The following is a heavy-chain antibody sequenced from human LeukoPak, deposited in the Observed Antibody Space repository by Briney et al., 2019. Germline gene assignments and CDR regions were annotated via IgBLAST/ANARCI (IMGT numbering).Heavy chain of an antibody. D-gene: IGHD1-26*01. CDR3: AASGSYSDHAFDI. V-gene: IGHV4-34*01. CDR2: VNHSGST. CDR1: GFAFSSYW. Sequence: GSLRLSCAASGFAFSSYWMSWVRQAPGKGLEWIGEVNHSGSTNHNPSLKSRVTISIDTSKNQFSLRLSSVTAADTAVYYCAASGSYSDHAFDIWGQGTMVTVSS. J-gene: IGHJ3*02.